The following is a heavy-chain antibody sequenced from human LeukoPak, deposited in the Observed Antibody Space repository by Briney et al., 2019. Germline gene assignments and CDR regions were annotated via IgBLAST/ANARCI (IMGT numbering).Heavy chain of an antibody. CDR1: GFTFSSYE. J-gene: IGHJ4*02. Sequence: GGSLRLSCAAPGFTFSSYEMNWVRQAPGKGLEWVSYITSSGTDIYYADSVKGRFTISRDNAKNSLYLQMNSLRAEDTAVYYCARVGWGLFDYWGQGTLVTVSS. CDR3: ARVGWGLFDY. CDR2: ITSSGTDI. D-gene: IGHD7-27*01. V-gene: IGHV3-48*03.